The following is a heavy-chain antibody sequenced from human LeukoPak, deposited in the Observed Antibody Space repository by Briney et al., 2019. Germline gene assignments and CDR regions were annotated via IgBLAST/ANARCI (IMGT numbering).Heavy chain of an antibody. Sequence: PSETLSLTCTVSGGSISSGGFYWSWIRLYPGKGLEWIGYIYYSGSTYYNPSLKSRFTISLDTSQNQFSLKVSSVTAADTAVYYCAREATRAGGYFDNWGQGILVTVSS. D-gene: IGHD6-13*01. V-gene: IGHV4-31*03. CDR3: AREATRAGGYFDN. CDR2: IYYSGST. CDR1: GGSISSGGFY. J-gene: IGHJ4*02.